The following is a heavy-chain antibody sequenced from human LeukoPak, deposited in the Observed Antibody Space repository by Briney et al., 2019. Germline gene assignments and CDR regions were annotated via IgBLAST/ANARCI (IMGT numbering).Heavy chain of an antibody. V-gene: IGHV1-3*01. CDR1: GYTFTNYA. CDR3: ARGRLEPYGSGSYCLDY. Sequence: GASVKVSCKASGYTFTNYAMHWVRQAPGQRLKWMGWINAGNGNTKYSQKFQGRVTITRDTSASTAYMELSSLRSEDTAVYYCARGRLEPYGSGSYCLDYWGQGTLVTVSS. CDR2: INAGNGNT. D-gene: IGHD3-10*01. J-gene: IGHJ4*02.